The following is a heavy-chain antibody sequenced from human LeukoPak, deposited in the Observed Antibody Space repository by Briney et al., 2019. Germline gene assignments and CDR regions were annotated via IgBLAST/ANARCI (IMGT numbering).Heavy chain of an antibody. D-gene: IGHD5-24*01. CDR1: GGTFSSYA. J-gene: IGHJ4*02. V-gene: IGHV1-69*13. CDR2: IIPIFGTA. Sequence: GASVKVSCKASGGTFSSYAISWVRQAPGQGLEWMGGIIPIFGTANYAQKFQGRVTITADESTSTAYMELSSLSSEDTAVYYCARGGLPMATIPLFDYWGQGTLVTVSS. CDR3: ARGGLPMATIPLFDY.